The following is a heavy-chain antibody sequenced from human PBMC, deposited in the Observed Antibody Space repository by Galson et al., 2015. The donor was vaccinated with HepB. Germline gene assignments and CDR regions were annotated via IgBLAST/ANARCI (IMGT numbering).Heavy chain of an antibody. V-gene: IGHV1-8*01. Sequence: SVKVSCKASGYTFSSYDINWVRQATGQGLEWMGWMNPNTGNTGYVQKFQGRVTMTSNTSINTAYMELSSLRSEDSAVYFCARGRQDVAVAGSAAVLLEHWGQGALVTVSS. J-gene: IGHJ1*01. CDR2: MNPNTGNT. D-gene: IGHD6-19*01. CDR3: ARGRQDVAVAGSAAVLLEH. CDR1: GYTFSSYD.